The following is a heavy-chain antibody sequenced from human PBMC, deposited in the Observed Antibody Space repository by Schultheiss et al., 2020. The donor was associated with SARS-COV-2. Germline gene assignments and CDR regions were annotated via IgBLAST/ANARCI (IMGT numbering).Heavy chain of an antibody. V-gene: IGHV3-23*01. CDR3: AKRGKAAHCSSTSCLLYFDL. Sequence: GGSLRLSCAASGFTFSSYAMSWVRQAPGKGLEWVSAISGSGGSTYYADSVKGRFTISRDNSKNTLYLQMNSLRAEDTAVYYCAKRGKAAHCSSTSCLLYFDLWGRGTLVTVSS. D-gene: IGHD2-2*01. CDR1: GFTFSSYA. CDR2: ISGSGGST. J-gene: IGHJ2*01.